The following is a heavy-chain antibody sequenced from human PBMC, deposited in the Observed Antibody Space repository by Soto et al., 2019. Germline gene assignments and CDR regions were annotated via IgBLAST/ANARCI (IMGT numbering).Heavy chain of an antibody. D-gene: IGHD3-22*01. CDR3: ARSGRITMIVVDPGNAFDI. V-gene: IGHV1-2*04. CDR1: GYTFTSYY. J-gene: IGHJ3*02. CDR2: INPSGGST. Sequence: ASVKVSCKASGYTFTSYYIHWVRQAPGQGLERMGIINPSGGSTNYAQKYQGWVTMTRDTSISTAYIELSRLRSDDTAVYYCARSGRITMIVVDPGNAFDIWGQGTMVTVSS.